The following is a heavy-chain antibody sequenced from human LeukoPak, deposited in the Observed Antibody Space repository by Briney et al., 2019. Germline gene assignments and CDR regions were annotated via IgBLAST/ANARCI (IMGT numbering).Heavy chain of an antibody. CDR1: GFTFSSYW. CDR3: ARVHSSGWADWFDP. Sequence: PGRSLRLSCAASGFTFSSYWMHWVRQAPGKGLVWVSRINSDGSSTSYADSVKGRFTISRDNAKNTLYLQMNSLRAEDTAVYYCARVHSSGWADWFDPWGQGTLVTVSS. V-gene: IGHV3-74*01. CDR2: INSDGSST. D-gene: IGHD6-19*01. J-gene: IGHJ5*02.